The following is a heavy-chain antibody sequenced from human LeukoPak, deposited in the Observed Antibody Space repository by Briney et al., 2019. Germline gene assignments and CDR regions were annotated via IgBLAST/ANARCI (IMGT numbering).Heavy chain of an antibody. CDR2: FFSSGNT. CDR3: ARDRYCSSTSCYVDGGYYYYYYMDI. CDR1: GGSFTSFY. D-gene: IGHD2-2*01. J-gene: IGHJ6*03. V-gene: IGHV4-4*07. Sequence: SETLSLTCTVSGGSFTSFYWSWIRQPAGKGLEWIGRFFSSGNTNYNPSFKSRASISVDKSKNQFSLKLTSVTAADTAVYYCARDRYCSSTSCYVDGGYYYYYYMDIWGKGTTVTVS.